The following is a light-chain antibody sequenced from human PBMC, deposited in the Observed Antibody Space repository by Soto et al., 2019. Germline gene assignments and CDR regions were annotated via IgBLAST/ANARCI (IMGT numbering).Light chain of an antibody. J-gene: IGKJ2*01. CDR1: QSVRSSY. Sequence: EIVLTQSPGTLSLSPGERATLSCRASQSVRSSYLAWYQQRPGQAPRLLIYGASSRATGIPDRFSGDGSGRDFTLTISRLEPEDFAVYYCQQYGSSPGYTFGQGTKLEIK. CDR2: GAS. CDR3: QQYGSSPGYT. V-gene: IGKV3-20*01.